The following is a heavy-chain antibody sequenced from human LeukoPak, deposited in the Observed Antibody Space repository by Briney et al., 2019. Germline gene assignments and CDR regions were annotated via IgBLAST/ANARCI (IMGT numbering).Heavy chain of an antibody. Sequence: LRLSCAASGFTFSSYAMHWVRQPPGKGLGWIGEINHSGSTNYNPSLKSRVTISVDTSKNQFSLKLSSVTAADTAVYYCARDIVVVPAAIYNWFDPWGQGTLVTVSS. CDR3: ARDIVVVPAAIYNWFDP. J-gene: IGHJ5*02. CDR1: GFTFSSYA. CDR2: INHSGST. V-gene: IGHV4-34*01. D-gene: IGHD2-2*01.